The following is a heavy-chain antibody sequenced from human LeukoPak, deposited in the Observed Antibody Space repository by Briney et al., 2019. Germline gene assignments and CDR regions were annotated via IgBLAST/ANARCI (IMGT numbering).Heavy chain of an antibody. Sequence: GGSLRLSCAASGFTFSSYWMSWVRQAPGKGLEWVANIKQDGSEKYYVDSVKGRFTISRDNAKNALYLQMNSLRAEDTAVYYCARIKCGYSYGVHYYYYYGMDVWGQGTTVTVSS. CDR3: ARIKCGYSYGVHYYYYYGMDV. J-gene: IGHJ6*02. V-gene: IGHV3-7*01. D-gene: IGHD5-18*01. CDR2: IKQDGSEK. CDR1: GFTFSSYW.